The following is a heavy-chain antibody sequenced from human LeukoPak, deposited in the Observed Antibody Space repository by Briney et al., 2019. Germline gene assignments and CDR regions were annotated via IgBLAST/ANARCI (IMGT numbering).Heavy chain of an antibody. CDR2: IYYSGST. Sequence: SETLSLTCTVSGGSISSYYWSWIRQPPGKGLEWIGYIYYSGSTNYNPFLKSRVTISVDTSKNQFSLKLSSVTAADTAVYYCAREDGSGWYRYFQHWGQGTLVTVSS. J-gene: IGHJ1*01. V-gene: IGHV4-59*01. CDR3: AREDGSGWYRYFQH. CDR1: GGSISSYY. D-gene: IGHD6-19*01.